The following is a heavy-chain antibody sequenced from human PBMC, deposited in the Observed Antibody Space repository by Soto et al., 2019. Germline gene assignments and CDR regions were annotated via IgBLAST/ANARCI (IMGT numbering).Heavy chain of an antibody. Sequence: QVQLVQSGAEVRKPGSSGKVSCKISGGTFTNYVISWLRQAPGQGLEWMGGLIPIFGPANLAQKFQGRVTIPADESTSTVNMELSSLTSEDTAVYYCARGRSSPNFDPWGQGTLVTVSS. CDR1: GGTFTNYV. J-gene: IGHJ5*02. D-gene: IGHD6-6*01. CDR3: ARGRSSPNFDP. CDR2: LIPIFGPA. V-gene: IGHV1-69*01.